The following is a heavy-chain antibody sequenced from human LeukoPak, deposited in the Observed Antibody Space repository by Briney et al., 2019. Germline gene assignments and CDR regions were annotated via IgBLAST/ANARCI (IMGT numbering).Heavy chain of an antibody. D-gene: IGHD6-19*01. CDR1: VYSLIYLS. CDR2: FDSENNKM. CDR3: ATDRVYRSSGRSWGFFDY. V-gene: IGHV1-24*01. J-gene: IGHJ4*02. Sequence: ASVTVSFKLSVYSLIYLSIHWVREAPGEGREWMGGFDSENNKMVYSQKFQGRVTMTEDTSADTAYMELTSLRSEDTAVYFCATDRVYRSSGRSWGFFDYWGQGTLVIVSS.